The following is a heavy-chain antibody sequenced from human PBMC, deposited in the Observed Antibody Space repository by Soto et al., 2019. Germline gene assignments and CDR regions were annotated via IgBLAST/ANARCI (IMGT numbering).Heavy chain of an antibody. J-gene: IGHJ6*02. Sequence: ASMKVSSPASGYTFTPYDISCERKATTPGLEWLGLINTHNGNKNYAKNLQGRVFMNADTSTNTAYMELRSLGSDDTAIYYCTREGSAPYYYYAMDAWGQGTTVTVYS. V-gene: IGHV1-18*01. D-gene: IGHD3-10*01. CDR3: TREGSAPYYYYAMDA. CDR2: INTHNGNK. CDR1: GYTFTPYD.